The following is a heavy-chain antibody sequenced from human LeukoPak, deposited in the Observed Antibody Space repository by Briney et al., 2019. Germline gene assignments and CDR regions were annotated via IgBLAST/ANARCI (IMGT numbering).Heavy chain of an antibody. D-gene: IGHD3-22*01. Sequence: GASVKVSCKASGYTFTSYYMHWVRQAPGQGLEWMGVINPSGGSTSYAQKFQGRVTMTRDTSSSTVYMELSSLRSEDTAVYYCARGALRYYDSGGYYYASGYFDYWGQGTLVTVSS. CDR1: GYTFTSYY. J-gene: IGHJ4*02. CDR2: INPSGGST. V-gene: IGHV1-46*01. CDR3: ARGALRYYDSGGYYYASGYFDY.